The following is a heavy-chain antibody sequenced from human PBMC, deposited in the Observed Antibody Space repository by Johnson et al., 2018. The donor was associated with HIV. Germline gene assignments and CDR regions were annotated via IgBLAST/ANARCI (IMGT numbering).Heavy chain of an antibody. CDR3: ARDDDAFDI. V-gene: IGHV3-7*05. CDR1: GFSFRSYW. J-gene: IGHJ3*02. Sequence: VQLVESGGGLVQPGGSPRLSCVASGFSFRSYWMTWVRQAPGKGLEWVANIKQDGSEKYYVDSVKGRFTISRDNAKNSLFLEMNSLRAEDTAVYYCARDDDAFDIWGQGTMVTVSS. CDR2: IKQDGSEK.